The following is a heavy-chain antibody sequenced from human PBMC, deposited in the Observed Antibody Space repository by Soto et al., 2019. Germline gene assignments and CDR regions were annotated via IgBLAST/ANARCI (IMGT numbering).Heavy chain of an antibody. CDR3: ARDIVVVVAATRWFDP. Sequence: SVKVSCKASGGTFSSYAISWVRQAPGQGLEWMGGIIPIFGTANYAQKFQGRVTITADESTSTAYMELSSLRSEDTAVYYCARDIVVVVAATRWFDPWGQGTLVTVSS. CDR2: IIPIFGTA. CDR1: GGTFSSYA. J-gene: IGHJ5*02. V-gene: IGHV1-69*13. D-gene: IGHD2-15*01.